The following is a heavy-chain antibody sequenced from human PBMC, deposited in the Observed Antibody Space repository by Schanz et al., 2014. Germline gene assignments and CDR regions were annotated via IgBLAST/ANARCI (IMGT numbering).Heavy chain of an antibody. V-gene: IGHV3-30*02. J-gene: IGHJ4*02. CDR3: AKDLPSDYYIAY. D-gene: IGHD3-22*01. CDR2: IRYNGINE. Sequence: QVQLVESGGCVVQPGGSLRLSCAASGFTFSNYGLHWVRQAPGKGLEWVAFIRYNGINEYYADSVKGRFTISRDNSKNTLYLQMNSLRAEDTAVYYCAKDLPSDYYIAYWGQGTLVTVSS. CDR1: GFTFSNYG.